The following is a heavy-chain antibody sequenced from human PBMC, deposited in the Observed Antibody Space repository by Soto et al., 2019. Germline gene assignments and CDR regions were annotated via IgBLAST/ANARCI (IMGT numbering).Heavy chain of an antibody. CDR3: ARGAYSSSWYKAYYYGMDV. Sequence: GGSLRLSCAASGFTFSSYDMHWVRQATGKGLEWVSAIGTAGDTYYPGSVKGRFTISRENAKNSLYLQMNSLRAGDTAVYYCARGAYSSSWYKAYYYGMDVWGQGTTVTGSS. CDR2: IGTAGDT. D-gene: IGHD6-13*01. CDR1: GFTFSSYD. J-gene: IGHJ6*02. V-gene: IGHV3-13*01.